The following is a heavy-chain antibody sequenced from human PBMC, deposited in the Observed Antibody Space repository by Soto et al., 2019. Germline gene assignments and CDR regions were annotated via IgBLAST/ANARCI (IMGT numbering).Heavy chain of an antibody. CDR2: IYYSGST. D-gene: IGHD4-17*01. CDR3: ARQAVTIYY. V-gene: IGHV4-39*01. J-gene: IGHJ4*02. Sequence: XETLSLTCTVAGGSISSSSYYWGWIRQPPGKGLERIGSIYYSGSTYYNPSLKSRVTISVDTSKNQFSLKLSSVTAADTAVYYCARQAVTIYYWGQGTLVTVSS. CDR1: GGSISSSSYY.